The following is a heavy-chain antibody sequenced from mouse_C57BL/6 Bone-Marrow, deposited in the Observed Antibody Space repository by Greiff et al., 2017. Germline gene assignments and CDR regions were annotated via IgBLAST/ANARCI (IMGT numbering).Heavy chain of an antibody. CDR3: ARDPYSNHWYFDV. CDR2: ISDGGSYT. CDR1: GFTFSSYA. Sequence: EVMLVESGGGLVKPGGSLKLSCAASGFTFSSYAMSWVRQTPEKRLEWVATISDGGSYTYYPDNVKGRFTISRDNAKNNLYLQMSHLKSEDTAMYYCARDPYSNHWYFDVWGTGTTVTVSS. J-gene: IGHJ1*03. V-gene: IGHV5-4*01. D-gene: IGHD2-5*01.